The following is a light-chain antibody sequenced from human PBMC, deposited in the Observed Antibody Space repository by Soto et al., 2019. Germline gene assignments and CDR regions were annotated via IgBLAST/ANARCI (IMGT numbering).Light chain of an antibody. Sequence: QSALTQPPSASGSPGQSVTISCTGTSSDVGGYNYVSWYQQHPDKAPKLIIYEVSKRPSGVPDRFSGSKSGNTASLTVSGLQAEDDAYYYCSSDGVYTKGIFGGGTKLTVL. CDR1: SSDVGGYNY. CDR2: EVS. J-gene: IGLJ2*01. CDR3: SSDGVYTKGI. V-gene: IGLV2-8*01.